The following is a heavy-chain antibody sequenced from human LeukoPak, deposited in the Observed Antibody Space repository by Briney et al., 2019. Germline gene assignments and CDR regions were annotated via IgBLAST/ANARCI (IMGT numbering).Heavy chain of an antibody. CDR1: GFTFSGSA. Sequence: PGGSLRLSCAASGFTFSGSAMHWVRQASGKGLEWVGRIRSKANSYATAYAASVKGRFTISRDDSKNTAYLQMNSLKTEDTAVYYCTRPGVVAATWFDYWGQGTLVTVSS. V-gene: IGHV3-73*01. CDR3: TRPGVVAATWFDY. D-gene: IGHD2-15*01. CDR2: IRSKANSYAT. J-gene: IGHJ4*02.